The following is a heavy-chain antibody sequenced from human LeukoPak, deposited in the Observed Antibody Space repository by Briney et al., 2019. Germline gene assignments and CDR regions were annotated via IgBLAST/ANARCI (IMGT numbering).Heavy chain of an antibody. CDR1: GFTFRSYA. CDR3: AKSLGYCSGGSCYSCCDFDY. J-gene: IGHJ4*02. CDR2: ISGSGGST. Sequence: GGTLRLSCAASGFTFRSYAMSWVRQAPGKGLGWVSAISGSGGSTYYADSVKGRFTISRDNSKNTLYLQMNSLRAEDTAVYYCAKSLGYCSGGSCYSCCDFDYWGQGTLVTVSS. V-gene: IGHV3-23*01. D-gene: IGHD2-15*01.